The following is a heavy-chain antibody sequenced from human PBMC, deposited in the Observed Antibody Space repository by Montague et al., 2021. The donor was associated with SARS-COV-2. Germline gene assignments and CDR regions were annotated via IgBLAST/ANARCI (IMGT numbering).Heavy chain of an antibody. CDR2: IYYSGST. Sequence: SETLSLTCTVSGGSISSSSYYWGWIRQPPGKGLEWIGSIYYSGSTYYNPSLKSRVTISVDTSKNQFSLKLSSVTAADTAVYYCATITLGYCTNGVCQPPDYWGQGTLVIVSS. CDR1: GGSISSSSYY. D-gene: IGHD2-8*01. J-gene: IGHJ4*02. CDR3: ATITLGYCTNGVCQPPDY. V-gene: IGHV4-39*01.